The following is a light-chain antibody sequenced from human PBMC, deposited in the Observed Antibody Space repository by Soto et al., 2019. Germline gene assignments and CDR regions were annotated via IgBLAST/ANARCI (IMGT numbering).Light chain of an antibody. CDR2: GAS. Sequence: EIVLTQSPGTLSLSPGERATLSCRASQSVSSSYLAWYQQKPGQAPRLLIYGASSRATGIPDRFSGSGSGTDFTLTISRLEPEDFAVYYCQQYGSSMYTFGQGTKLXX. CDR1: QSVSSSY. V-gene: IGKV3-20*01. J-gene: IGKJ2*01. CDR3: QQYGSSMYT.